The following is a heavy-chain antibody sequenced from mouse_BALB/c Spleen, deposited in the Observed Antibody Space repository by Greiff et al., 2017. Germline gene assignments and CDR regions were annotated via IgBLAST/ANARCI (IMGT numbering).Heavy chain of an antibody. Sequence: EVKLEESGPGLVKPSQSLSLTCTVTGYSITSDYAWNWIRQFPGNKLEWMGYISYSGSTSYNPSLKSRISITRDTSKNQFFLQLNSVTTEDTATYYCARRYRFYYFDYWGQGTTLTVSS. CDR1: GYSITSDYA. D-gene: IGHD2-14*01. J-gene: IGHJ2*01. V-gene: IGHV3-2*02. CDR3: ARRYRFYYFDY. CDR2: ISYSGST.